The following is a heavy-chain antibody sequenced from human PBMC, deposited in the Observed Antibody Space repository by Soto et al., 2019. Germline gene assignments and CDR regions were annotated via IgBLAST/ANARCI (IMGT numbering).Heavy chain of an antibody. V-gene: IGHV3-30*14. J-gene: IGHJ4*02. CDR3: ASAIIDNFDN. CDR1: GFTFSSQT. Sequence: HPGGSLRLSCAVSGFTFSSQTLHWVRQAPGKGLEWVSVISYDLINKYYADSVQGRFIISRDNSKNTLYLQMNNLRPEDTAIYYCASAIIDNFDNWGQGTLVTVSS. CDR2: ISYDLINK. D-gene: IGHD3-3*01.